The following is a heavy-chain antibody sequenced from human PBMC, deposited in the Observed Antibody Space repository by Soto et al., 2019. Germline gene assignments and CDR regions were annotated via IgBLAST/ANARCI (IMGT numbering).Heavy chain of an antibody. CDR1: GGTLSDHG. Sequence: QVQLEQSGAEVKKPGSSVKVSCKASGGTLSDHGVAWLRQAPGQGLEWMGGTIPVFNTAKYAQKFQVRVTVTADKFTNMAYMELNSLRSEDTAFYFSARGVYGSGNYYTGPSTFDIWGQGTMVIVSS. D-gene: IGHD3-10*01. V-gene: IGHV1-69*06. CDR3: ARGVYGSGNYYTGPSTFDI. J-gene: IGHJ3*02. CDR2: TIPVFNTA.